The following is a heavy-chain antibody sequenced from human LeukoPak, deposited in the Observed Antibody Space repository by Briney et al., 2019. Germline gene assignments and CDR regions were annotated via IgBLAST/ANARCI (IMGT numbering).Heavy chain of an antibody. J-gene: IGHJ4*02. Sequence: SETLSLTCTVSGGSISSYYWSWIRQPAGKGLEWIGYIYYSGSTNYNPSLKSRVTILVDTSKNQFSLKVSSVTAADTAVYYCARGQYSGSCFDNWGQGSLVTVSS. D-gene: IGHD1-26*01. V-gene: IGHV4-59*01. CDR2: IYYSGST. CDR3: ARGQYSGSCFDN. CDR1: GGSISSYY.